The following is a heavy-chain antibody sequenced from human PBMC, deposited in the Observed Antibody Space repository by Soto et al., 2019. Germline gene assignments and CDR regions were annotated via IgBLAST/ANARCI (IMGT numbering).Heavy chain of an antibody. V-gene: IGHV4-39*01. CDR1: GGSISSSSYY. CDR3: ARRRMESSGWYPPALNYYGMDV. CDR2: IYYSGST. Sequence: WETLSLTCTVSGGSISSSSYYWGWIRQPPGKGLEWIGSIYYSGSTYYNPSLKSRVTISVDTSKNQFSLKLSSVTAADTAVYYCARRRMESSGWYPPALNYYGMDVWGQGTTVTVSS. D-gene: IGHD6-19*01. J-gene: IGHJ6*02.